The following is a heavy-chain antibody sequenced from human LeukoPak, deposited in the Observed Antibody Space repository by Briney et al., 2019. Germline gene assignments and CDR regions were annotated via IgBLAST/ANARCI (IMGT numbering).Heavy chain of an antibody. D-gene: IGHD6-19*01. CDR1: GFTLSSYS. CDR3: ARERQWPALSFDI. Sequence: GGSLRLSCAASGFTLSSYSMNWVRQAPGKGLEWVSSISSSSSYIYYADSVKGRFTISRDNAKNSLYLQMNSLRAEDTAVYYCARERQWPALSFDIWGQGTMVTVSS. J-gene: IGHJ3*02. CDR2: ISSSSSYI. V-gene: IGHV3-21*01.